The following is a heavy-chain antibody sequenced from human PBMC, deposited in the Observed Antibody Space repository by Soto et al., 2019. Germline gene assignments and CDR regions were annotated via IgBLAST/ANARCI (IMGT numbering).Heavy chain of an antibody. D-gene: IGHD2-21*02. V-gene: IGHV3-33*01. CDR2: IWYDGSNK. CDR1: GFTFSSYG. Sequence: QVQLVESGGGVVQPGRSLRLSCAASGFTFSSYGMHWVRQAPGKGLEWVAVIWYDGSNKYYADSVKGRFTISRDNSKNTRYLQMNSLRAEDTAVYYCASQYCGGDCSRYFQHWGQGTLVTVSS. CDR3: ASQYCGGDCSRYFQH. J-gene: IGHJ1*01.